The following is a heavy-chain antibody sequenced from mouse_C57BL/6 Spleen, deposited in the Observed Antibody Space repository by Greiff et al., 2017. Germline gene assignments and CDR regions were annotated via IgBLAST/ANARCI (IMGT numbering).Heavy chain of an antibody. D-gene: IGHD4-1*01. Sequence: QVHVKQPGAELVKPGASVKMSCKASGYTFTSYWITWVKQRPGQGLEWIGDIYPGSGSTNYNEKFKSKATLTVDTSSSTAYMQLSSLTSEDSAVYYCARGELGRNWYFDVWGTGTTVTVSS. CDR1: GYTFTSYW. J-gene: IGHJ1*03. V-gene: IGHV1-55*01. CDR3: ARGELGRNWYFDV. CDR2: IYPGSGST.